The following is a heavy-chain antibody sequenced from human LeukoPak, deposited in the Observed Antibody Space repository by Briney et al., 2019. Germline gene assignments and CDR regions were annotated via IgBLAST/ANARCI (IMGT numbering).Heavy chain of an antibody. Sequence: SQTLSLTCTVSGGSISRSSYYWGWIRQSPGKGLEWIGSIYYSDSGTMYYNPSLKSRVTMSADTSKNQFSLRVSSVTAADTAVYYCARRPPALGAFDIWGQGTMVSVSS. CDR1: GGSISRSSYY. J-gene: IGHJ3*02. V-gene: IGHV4-39*01. CDR3: ARRPPALGAFDI. CDR2: IYYSDSGTM.